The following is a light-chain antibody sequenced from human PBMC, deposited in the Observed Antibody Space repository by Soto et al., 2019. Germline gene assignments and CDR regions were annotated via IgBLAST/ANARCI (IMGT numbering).Light chain of an antibody. Sequence: QSALTQPASVSGSPGQSITISCTGTRRDVGGYNYVSWYQQYPGKSPKLLIYEVTHRPSGVSNRFSGSKSGNTASLTISGLQAEDEADYYCSSYTITNTLPFVFGPRTKVTVL. CDR2: EVT. J-gene: IGLJ1*01. CDR1: RRDVGGYNY. CDR3: SSYTITNTLPFV. V-gene: IGLV2-14*01.